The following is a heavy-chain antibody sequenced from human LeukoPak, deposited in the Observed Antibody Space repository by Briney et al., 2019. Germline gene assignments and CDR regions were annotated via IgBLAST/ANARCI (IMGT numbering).Heavy chain of an antibody. V-gene: IGHV1-24*01. D-gene: IGHD3-10*01. CDR1: GYTLIELP. Sequence: GASVKVSLQVSGYTLIELPMHWVRQAPGRGLEWMGGFDPEEGETIYAQKFQGRVTMTEDTSTDTAYMELSSLRSEDTAVYYCATDCYYYGSGSYKSSYYYGMDVWGQGTTVTVSS. CDR3: ATDCYYYGSGSYKSSYYYGMDV. J-gene: IGHJ6*02. CDR2: FDPEEGET.